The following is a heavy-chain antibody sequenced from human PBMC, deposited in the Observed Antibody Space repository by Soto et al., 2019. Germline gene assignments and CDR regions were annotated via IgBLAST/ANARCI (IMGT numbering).Heavy chain of an antibody. J-gene: IGHJ4*02. V-gene: IGHV1-46*01. D-gene: IGHD2-15*01. CDR3: ARDPGGYCDAGSCYYFDY. CDR1: GYSLTTYY. CDR2: IDPSGTST. Sequence: QVHLVQSGAEVKKPGASVKVSCKASGYSLTTYYMHWVRQAPGEGLEWMGRIDPSGTSTTYARKFQGRVTMRRDTSMSTVFLEVTSQRSEDTAVYFCARDPGGYCDAGSCYYFDYWGQGTLVSVSS.